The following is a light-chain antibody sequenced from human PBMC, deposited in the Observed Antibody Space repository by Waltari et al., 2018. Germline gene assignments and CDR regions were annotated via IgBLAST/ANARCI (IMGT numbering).Light chain of an antibody. CDR3: SSYTSRATWV. CDR2: GVT. Sequence: QSALTQPASVSGSPGQSITISCTGTSSDVGVYNYVSWFQQHPYKAPRLLIFGVTNRPSGVSNRFSGSKSGNTASLTISGLQAEDEADYYCSSYTSRATWVFGGGTRLAVL. J-gene: IGLJ3*02. V-gene: IGLV2-14*03. CDR1: SSDVGVYNY.